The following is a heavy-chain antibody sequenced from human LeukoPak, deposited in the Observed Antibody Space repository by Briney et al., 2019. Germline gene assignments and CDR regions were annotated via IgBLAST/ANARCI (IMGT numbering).Heavy chain of an antibody. V-gene: IGHV1-69*05. Sequence: SVKVSCKASGGTFSSYAISWVRQAPGQGLEWMGGIIPIFGTANYAQKFQGRVTITTDESTSTAYMELSSLRSEDTAVYYCASTNSRGIWSGYYRYYFDYWGQGTLVTVSS. D-gene: IGHD3-3*01. J-gene: IGHJ4*02. CDR1: GGTFSSYA. CDR2: IIPIFGTA. CDR3: ASTNSRGIWSGYYRYYFDY.